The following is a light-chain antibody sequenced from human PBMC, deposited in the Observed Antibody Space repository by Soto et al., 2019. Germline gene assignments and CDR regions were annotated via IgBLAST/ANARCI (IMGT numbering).Light chain of an antibody. J-gene: IGLJ1*01. CDR3: NSYAGSNNFEV. CDR2: EVS. CDR1: XXXXGGYEY. Sequence: QSALTXPPSASGSPGQXVTXXXTXXXXXXGGYEYVSWYQQHPGKAPKVLIYEVSKRPSGVPDRFSGSKSGNTASLTVSGLQAEDEADYYCNSYAGSNNFEVFGTGTKLTVL. V-gene: IGLV2-8*01.